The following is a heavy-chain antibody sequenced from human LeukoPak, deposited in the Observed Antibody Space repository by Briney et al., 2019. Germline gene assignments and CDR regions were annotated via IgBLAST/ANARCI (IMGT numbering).Heavy chain of an antibody. V-gene: IGHV3-48*03. CDR2: ISSSGSTI. CDR1: GFTFSSYE. J-gene: IGHJ6*02. D-gene: IGHD5-12*01. CDR3: ARARTSGYDYRNYYYYGMDV. Sequence: GGSLRLSCAASGFTFSSYEMNWVRQAPGKGLEWVSYISSSGSTIYYADSVKGRFTISRDNAKNSLYLQMNSLRAEDTAVYYCARARTSGYDYRNYYYYGMDVWGQGTPVTVSS.